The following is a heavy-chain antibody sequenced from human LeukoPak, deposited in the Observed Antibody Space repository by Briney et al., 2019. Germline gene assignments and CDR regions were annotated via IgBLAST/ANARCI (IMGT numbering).Heavy chain of an antibody. Sequence: SETLSLTCAVYGGSFSGYYWSWIRQPPGKGLEWIGEINHSGSTNYNPSLKSRVTISVDTSKNQFSLKLSSVTAADTAVYYCARGAHRTWYYDSSGYYFHAFDIWGQGTMATVSS. V-gene: IGHV4-34*01. CDR1: GGSFSGYY. CDR3: ARGAHRTWYYDSSGYYFHAFDI. D-gene: IGHD3-22*01. CDR2: INHSGST. J-gene: IGHJ3*02.